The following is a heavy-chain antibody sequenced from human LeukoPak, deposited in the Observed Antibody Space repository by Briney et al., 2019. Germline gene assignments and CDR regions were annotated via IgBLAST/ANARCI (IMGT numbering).Heavy chain of an antibody. V-gene: IGHV4-39*01. CDR1: GGSISSSSYY. J-gene: IGHJ4*02. CDR2: IYYSGST. CDR3: AALDSSGYYSDY. Sequence: PSETLSLTCTVSGGSISSSSYYWGWIRQPPGKGLEWIGSIYYSGSTYYNRSLKSRVTISVDTSKNQFSLKLSSVTAADTAVYYCAALDSSGYYSDYWGQGTLVTVPS. D-gene: IGHD3-22*01.